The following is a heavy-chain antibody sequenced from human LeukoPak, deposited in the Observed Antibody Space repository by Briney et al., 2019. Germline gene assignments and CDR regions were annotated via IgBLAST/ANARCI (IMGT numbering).Heavy chain of an antibody. Sequence: GGSLRLSCVASGFTLSSHGMHWVRQAPGKGLEWVALIRYDGTRKNYADSVKGRFTISRDLSKNTLYLQMNSLRDDDTAVFYCARDLSFGSLDFRGQGTLVTVSS. CDR2: IRYDGTRK. D-gene: IGHD1-26*01. J-gene: IGHJ4*02. CDR3: ARDLSFGSLDF. V-gene: IGHV3-33*08. CDR1: GFTLSSHG.